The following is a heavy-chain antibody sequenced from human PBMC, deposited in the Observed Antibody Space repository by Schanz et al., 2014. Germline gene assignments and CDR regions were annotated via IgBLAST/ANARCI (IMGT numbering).Heavy chain of an antibody. Sequence: EVQLVESGGGLVQPGGSLRLSCAASGFAFDTYGMSWVRQAPGKGLEWVANIKDDGSEEYYGDSVKGRFTISRDNTKNAMYLEMNCLRIDDTGVVYCAGVYCANCDFWTSVPCNVMHYGFDVWGQGTMVTVSS. J-gene: IGHJ3*01. CDR3: AGVYCANCDFWTSVPCNVMHYGFDV. V-gene: IGHV3-7*01. CDR2: IKDDGSEE. D-gene: IGHD3-3*01. CDR1: GFAFDTYG.